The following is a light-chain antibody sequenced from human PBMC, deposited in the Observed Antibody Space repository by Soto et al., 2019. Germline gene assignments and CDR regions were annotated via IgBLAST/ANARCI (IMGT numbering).Light chain of an antibody. CDR3: CSYAGSHTWV. CDR2: EVS. J-gene: IGLJ3*02. CDR1: SSDVGSYNL. V-gene: IGLV2-23*02. Sequence: QSALTQPASVSGSPGQSITISCTGTSSDVGSYNLVSWYQQHPGKAPKVIIYEVSKQPSGVSNRFSGSKSGNTASLTISGLQAEDEVDYYCCSYAGSHTWVFGGGTKLTVL.